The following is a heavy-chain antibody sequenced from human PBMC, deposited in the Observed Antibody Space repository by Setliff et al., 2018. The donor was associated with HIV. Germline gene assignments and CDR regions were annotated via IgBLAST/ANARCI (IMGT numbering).Heavy chain of an antibody. CDR1: GFTFSSYW. D-gene: IGHD6-13*01. V-gene: IGHV3-74*01. CDR2: IHSDGSST. Sequence: GGSLRLSCAASGFTFSSYWMHWVRQAPGKGLVWVSRIHSDGSSTSYADSVKGRFTISRDNAKNTLSLQMNRLRAEDTAVYYCARDLNHIGIAGPGRVPGDWGQGTLVHVSS. CDR3: ARDLNHIGIAGPGRVPGD. J-gene: IGHJ4*02.